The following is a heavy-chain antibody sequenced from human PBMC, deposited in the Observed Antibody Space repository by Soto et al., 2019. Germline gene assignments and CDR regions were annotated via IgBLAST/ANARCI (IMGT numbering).Heavy chain of an antibody. CDR1: GGSFSGYY. D-gene: IGHD3-16*01. Sequence: PSETLSLTCAVYGGSFSGYYWSWIRQPPGKGLEWIGEINHSGSTNYNPSLKSRVTISVDTSKNQFSLKLSSVTAADTAVYYCAREEVPTSGGVDYWGQGTLVTVSS. CDR2: INHSGST. J-gene: IGHJ4*02. CDR3: AREEVPTSGGVDY. V-gene: IGHV4-34*01.